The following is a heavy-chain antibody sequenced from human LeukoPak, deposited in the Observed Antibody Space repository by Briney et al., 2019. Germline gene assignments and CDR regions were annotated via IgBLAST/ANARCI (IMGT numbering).Heavy chain of an antibody. CDR3: ARDSVVVAATRYYYYMDV. V-gene: IGHV4-59*01. J-gene: IGHJ6*03. CDR2: IYYSGST. Sequence: SETLSLTCAVYGGSFSGYYWSWIRQPPGKGLEWIGYIYYSGSTNYNPSLKSRVTISVDTSKNQFSLKLSSVTAADTAVYYCARDSVVVAATRYYYYMDVWGKGTTVTVSS. CDR1: GGSFSGYY. D-gene: IGHD2-15*01.